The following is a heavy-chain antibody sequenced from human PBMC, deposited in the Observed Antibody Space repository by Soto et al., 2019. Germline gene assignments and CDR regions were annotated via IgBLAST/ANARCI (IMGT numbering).Heavy chain of an antibody. Sequence: GAPRLSCAAPGFTFRSYSMKLGRQGPGGGGEGGLFFSSSSSTIYYADSVKGRFTISRDKAKNSLYLQMNSLRAEDTAVYYCARDYVGAYCSSTSCYSDYYYGMDVWGQGTTVTVSS. CDR2: FSSSSSTI. V-gene: IGHV3-48*01. J-gene: IGHJ6*02. CDR1: GFTFRSYS. D-gene: IGHD2-2*01. CDR3: ARDYVGAYCSSTSCYSDYYYGMDV.